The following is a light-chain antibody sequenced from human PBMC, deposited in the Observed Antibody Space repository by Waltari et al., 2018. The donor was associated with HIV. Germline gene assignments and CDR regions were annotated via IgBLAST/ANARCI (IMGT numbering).Light chain of an antibody. CDR3: QQSFTLPLT. Sequence: DIQMTQSPSSLSASVGDRVTLTCRASQIITSHLNWYQQRPGKAPKLLIYAASSLESGVPSRFSGSGSGTDYTLTISSLQPEDFATYYCQQSFTLPLTFGPGTKVEIK. CDR2: AAS. CDR1: QIITSH. J-gene: IGKJ3*01. V-gene: IGKV1-39*01.